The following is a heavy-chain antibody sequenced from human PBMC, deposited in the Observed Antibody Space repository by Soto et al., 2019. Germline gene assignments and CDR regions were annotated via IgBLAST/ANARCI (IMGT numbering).Heavy chain of an antibody. J-gene: IGHJ6*02. CDR2: ISHDGQNQ. Sequence: QVQLVESGGGVVQPGRSLKLSCIGSGFAFGSHGMHWVRQVSGKGLVWVAVISHDGQNQYYRDSVKGRFTISRDNSKNSLYLEVNSLRVEDTAVYHCARERADIVVAPVATSGMDVWGQGTAVTVSS. D-gene: IGHD2-21*01. CDR3: ARERADIVVAPVATSGMDV. V-gene: IGHV3-30*03. CDR1: GFAFGSHG.